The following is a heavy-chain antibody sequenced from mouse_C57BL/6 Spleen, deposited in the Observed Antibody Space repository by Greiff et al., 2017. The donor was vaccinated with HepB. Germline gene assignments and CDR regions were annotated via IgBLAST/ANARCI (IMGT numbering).Heavy chain of an antibody. Sequence: EVQGVESGGGLVKPGGSLKLSCAASGFTFSDYGMHWVRQAPEKGLEWVAYISSGSSTIYYADTVKGRFTISRDNAKNTLFLQMTSLRSEDTAMYYCARYDYDESWFAYWGQGTLVTVSA. V-gene: IGHV5-17*01. D-gene: IGHD2-4*01. CDR2: ISSGSSTI. CDR1: GFTFSDYG. CDR3: ARYDYDESWFAY. J-gene: IGHJ3*01.